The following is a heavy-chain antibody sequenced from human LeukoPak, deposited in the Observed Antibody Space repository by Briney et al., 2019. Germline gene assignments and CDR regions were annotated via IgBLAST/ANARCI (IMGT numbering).Heavy chain of an antibody. V-gene: IGHV3-30*18. CDR2: ISYDGSNK. CDR3: ANGGRSVVVPPFDY. CDR1: GFTFSSYE. Sequence: GGSLRLSCAASGFTFSSYEMNWVRQAPGKGLEWVAVISYDGSNKYYADSVKGRFTISRDNSKNTLYLQMNSLRAEDTAVYYCANGGRSVVVPPFDYWGQGTLVTVSS. D-gene: IGHD2-2*01. J-gene: IGHJ4*02.